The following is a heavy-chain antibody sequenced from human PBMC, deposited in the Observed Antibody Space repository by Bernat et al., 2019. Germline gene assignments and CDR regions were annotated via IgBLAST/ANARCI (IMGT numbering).Heavy chain of an antibody. CDR2: ISSSSSYT. J-gene: IGHJ6*02. V-gene: IGHV3-11*05. Sequence: QVQLVESGGGLVKPGGSLRLSCAASGFTFSDYYMSWIRQAPGKGLEWVSYISSSSSYTNYADSVKGRFTISRDNAKNSLYLQMNSLRAEDTAVYYCARDVYSYDPFSYYYGMDVWGQGTTVTVSS. D-gene: IGHD5-18*01. CDR3: ARDVYSYDPFSYYYGMDV. CDR1: GFTFSDYY.